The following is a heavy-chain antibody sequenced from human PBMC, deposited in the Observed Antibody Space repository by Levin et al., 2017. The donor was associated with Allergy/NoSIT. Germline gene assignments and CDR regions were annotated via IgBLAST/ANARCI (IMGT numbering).Heavy chain of an antibody. J-gene: IGHJ4*02. V-gene: IGHV1-2*02. CDR2: INPNSGGT. Sequence: GESLKISCKASGYTFTGYYMHWVRQAPGQGLEWMGWINPNSGGTNYAQKFQGRVTMTRDTSISTAYMELSRLRSDDTAVYYCASGGRVVVAAGVRDFDYWGQGTLVTVSS. CDR3: ASGGRVVVAAGVRDFDY. D-gene: IGHD2-15*01. CDR1: GYTFTGYY.